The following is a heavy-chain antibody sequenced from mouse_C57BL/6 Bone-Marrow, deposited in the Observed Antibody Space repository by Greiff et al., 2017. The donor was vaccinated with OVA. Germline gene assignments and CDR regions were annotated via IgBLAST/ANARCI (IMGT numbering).Heavy chain of an antibody. V-gene: IGHV1-69*01. D-gene: IGHD2-5*01. J-gene: IGHJ2*01. Sequence: VQLQQPGAELVMPGASVKLSCKASGYTFTSYWMHWVKQRPGQGLEWIGEIDPSDSYTNYNQKFKGNSTLTVDKSSSTAYMQLSSLTSEDSAVYYCARQETIVTFDYWGQGTTLTVSS. CDR3: ARQETIVTFDY. CDR1: GYTFTSYW. CDR2: IDPSDSYT.